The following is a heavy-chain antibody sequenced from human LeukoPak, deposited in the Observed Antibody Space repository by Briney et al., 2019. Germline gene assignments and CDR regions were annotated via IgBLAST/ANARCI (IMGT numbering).Heavy chain of an antibody. CDR1: CGSLSDYY. V-gene: IGHV4-34*01. CDR3: AIGSVIAMVRGGIRRRDIDY. D-gene: IGHD3-10*01. J-gene: IGHJ4*02. Sequence: SETLSLTCSVYCGSLSDYYWSWIRQPPGKGPEWIGEINHSGSTNYNPSLTSRVTISVDTSKHQLSLRLSAVNDADTAVYYCAIGSVIAMVRGGIRRRDIDYWGQGTLVSVSS. CDR2: INHSGST.